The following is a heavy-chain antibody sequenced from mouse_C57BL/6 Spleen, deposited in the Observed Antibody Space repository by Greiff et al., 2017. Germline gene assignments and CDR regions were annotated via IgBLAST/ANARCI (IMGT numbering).Heavy chain of an antibody. CDR2: IDPSDSYT. J-gene: IGHJ2*01. CDR1: GYTFTSYW. D-gene: IGHD1-1*01. Sequence: VQLHQPGAELVKPGASVKLSCTASGYTFTSYWMQWVKQRPGQGLEWIGEIDPSDSYTNYNQKFKGKATLTVDTSSSTAYMQLSSLTSEDSAVYYCARTTVVAKYFDYWGQGTTLTVSS. V-gene: IGHV1-50*01. CDR3: ARTTVVAKYFDY.